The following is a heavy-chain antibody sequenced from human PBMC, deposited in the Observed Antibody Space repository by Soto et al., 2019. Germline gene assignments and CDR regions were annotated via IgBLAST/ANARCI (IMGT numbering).Heavy chain of an antibody. J-gene: IGHJ4*02. CDR2: IWYDGSNK. CDR3: ARAYYDSSGYYALDY. D-gene: IGHD3-22*01. Sequence: LRLSCAASGFTFSSYGMHWVRQAPGKGLEWVAVIWYDGSNKYYADSVKGRFTISRDNSKNTLYLQMNSLRAEDTAVYYCARAYYDSSGYYALDYWGQGTLVTVSS. V-gene: IGHV3-33*01. CDR1: GFTFSSYG.